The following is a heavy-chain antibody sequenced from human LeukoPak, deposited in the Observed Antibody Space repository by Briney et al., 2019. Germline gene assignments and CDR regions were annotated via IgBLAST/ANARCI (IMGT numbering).Heavy chain of an antibody. J-gene: IGHJ3*02. CDR3: ARTYCSSTSCPAIGAFDI. V-gene: IGHV3-30-3*01. CDR1: GFTFSSYA. Sequence: PGGSLRLSCAASGFTFSSYAMHWVRQAPGKGLEWVAVISYDGSNKYYADSVKGRFTISRDNSKNTLYLQMNSLRAEDTAVYYCARTYCSSTSCPAIGAFDIWGQGTMVTVSS. CDR2: ISYDGSNK. D-gene: IGHD2-2*01.